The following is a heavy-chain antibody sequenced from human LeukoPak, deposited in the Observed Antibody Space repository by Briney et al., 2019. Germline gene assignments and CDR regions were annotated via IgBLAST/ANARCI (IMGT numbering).Heavy chain of an antibody. CDR3: ARSRSLGSSLDV. CDR2: MNPNSGNT. V-gene: IGHV1-8*03. Sequence: ASVKVSCKASGYTFTSHDINWVRQATGQGLEWMGWMNPNSGNTGYAQKFQGRVTITRNTSISTAYMELSSLRSEDTAVYYCARSRSLGSSLDVWGKGTTVTVSS. J-gene: IGHJ6*04. CDR1: GYTFTSHD. D-gene: IGHD3-10*01.